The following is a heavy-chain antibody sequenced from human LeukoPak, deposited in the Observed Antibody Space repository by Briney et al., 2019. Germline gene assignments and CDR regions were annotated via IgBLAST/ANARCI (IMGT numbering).Heavy chain of an antibody. D-gene: IGHD4-17*01. J-gene: IGHJ4*02. CDR2: IKQDGSEK. Sequence: PGGSLRLSCAASGFMFSSNWMSWVRLAPGKGLEWVANIKQDGSEKYYVDSVKGRFTISRDNAKNSLYLQMNSLRAEDTAVYYCARDWGTYGDAFDYWGQGTLVTVSS. V-gene: IGHV3-7*03. CDR1: GFMFSSNW. CDR3: ARDWGTYGDAFDY.